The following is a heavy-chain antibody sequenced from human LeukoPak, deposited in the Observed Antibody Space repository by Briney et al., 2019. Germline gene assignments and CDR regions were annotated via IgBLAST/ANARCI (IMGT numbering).Heavy chain of an antibody. V-gene: IGHV4-4*09. CDR1: GGSISSYY. CDR3: ARLKVVLAVGPGGWFDP. J-gene: IGHJ5*02. Sequence: SSETLSLTCTVSGGSISSYYWSWIRQPPGKGLEWIGYIYTSGSTNYNPSLKSRVTISVDTSKNQFSLKLSSVTAADTAVYYCARLKVVLAVGPGGWFDPWGQGTLVTVSS. D-gene: IGHD2-2*01. CDR2: IYTSGST.